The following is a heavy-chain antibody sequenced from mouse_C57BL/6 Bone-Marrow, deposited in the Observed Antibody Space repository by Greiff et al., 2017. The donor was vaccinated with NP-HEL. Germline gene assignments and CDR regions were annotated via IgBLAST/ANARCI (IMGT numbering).Heavy chain of an antibody. Sequence: EVKVVESGGGLVQPGGSLKLSCAASGFTFSDYGMAWVRQAPRKGPEWVAFISNLAYSIYYADTVTGRFTISRENAKNTLYLEMSSLRSEDTAMYYCARRIYYYGSSYDDYAMDYWGQGTSVTVSS. CDR2: ISNLAYSI. D-gene: IGHD1-1*01. J-gene: IGHJ4*01. CDR1: GFTFSDYG. V-gene: IGHV5-15*01. CDR3: ARRIYYYGSSYDDYAMDY.